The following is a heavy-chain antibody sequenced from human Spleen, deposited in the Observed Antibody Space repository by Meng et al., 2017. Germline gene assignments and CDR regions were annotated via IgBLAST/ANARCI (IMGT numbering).Heavy chain of an antibody. CDR1: GYTFPDYY. D-gene: IGHD6-13*01. Sequence: SVKVSCKASGYTFPDYYLHWVRQAPGQGLEWMGGIIPIFGTANYAQKFQGRVTITADKSTSTAYMELSSLRSEDTAVYYCARLNSSSWIFDYWGQGTLVTVSS. J-gene: IGHJ4*02. V-gene: IGHV1-69*06. CDR2: IIPIFGTA. CDR3: ARLNSSSWIFDY.